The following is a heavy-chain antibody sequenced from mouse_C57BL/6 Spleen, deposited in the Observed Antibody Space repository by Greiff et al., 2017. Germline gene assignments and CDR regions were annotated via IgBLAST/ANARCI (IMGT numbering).Heavy chain of an antibody. J-gene: IGHJ3*01. CDR2: ISYDGSN. D-gene: IGHD3-2*02. V-gene: IGHV3-6*01. CDR3: ARGDSSGCIFAY. CDR1: GYSITSGYY. Sequence: EVKVEESGPGLVKPSQSLSLTCSVTGYSITSGYYWNWIRQFPGNKLEWMGYISYDGSNNYNPSLKNRISITRDTSKNQFFLKLNSVTTEDTATYYCARGDSSGCIFAYWGQGTLVTVSA.